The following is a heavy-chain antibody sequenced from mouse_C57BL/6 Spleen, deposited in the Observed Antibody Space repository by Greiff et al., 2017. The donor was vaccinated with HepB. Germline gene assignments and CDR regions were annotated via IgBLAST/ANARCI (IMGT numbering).Heavy chain of an antibody. CDR2: ISSGGSYT. Sequence: EVQVVESGGDLVKPGGSLKLSCAASGFTFSSYGMSWVRQTPDKRLEWVATISSGGSYTYYPDSVKGRFTISRDNAKNTLYLQMSSLKSEDTAMYYCARRGYYGSSLWYFDVWGTGTTVTVSS. V-gene: IGHV5-6*01. D-gene: IGHD1-1*01. CDR1: GFTFSSYG. CDR3: ARRGYYGSSLWYFDV. J-gene: IGHJ1*03.